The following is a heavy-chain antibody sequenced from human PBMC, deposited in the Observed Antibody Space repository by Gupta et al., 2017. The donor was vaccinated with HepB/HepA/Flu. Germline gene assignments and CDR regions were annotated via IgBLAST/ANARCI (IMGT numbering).Heavy chain of an antibody. J-gene: IGHJ6*03. CDR1: GFTFSSFW. CDR3: ARVRIVGATRPYYYYMDV. D-gene: IGHD1-26*01. Sequence: EVQLVESGGGLVQPGGSLRLSCAASGFTFSSFWMSWVRPAPGKGLAWVANIKQDGNEKYCVDSVKGRFTISRENAKNSLYLQMNSLRAEDTAVYYCARVRIVGATRPYYYYMDVWGKGTTVTVSS. CDR2: IKQDGNEK. V-gene: IGHV3-7*01.